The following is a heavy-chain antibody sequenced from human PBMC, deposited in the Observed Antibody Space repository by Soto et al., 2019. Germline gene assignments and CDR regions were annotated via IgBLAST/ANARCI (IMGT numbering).Heavy chain of an antibody. V-gene: IGHV4-31*03. J-gene: IGHJ5*02. CDR1: GGSVKVGDRY. D-gene: IGHD3-10*01. CDR2: ISYSGNT. Sequence: SETQSLTCTVSGGSVKVGDRYWSWIRQFPGRGLEWIGYISYSGNTYYNPSLKGRVTLSLDISKSQFSLKLASVTAADTAVYYCAREEVAYFGSGSHNWFDPWGQGTLVTVSS. CDR3: AREEVAYFGSGSHNWFDP.